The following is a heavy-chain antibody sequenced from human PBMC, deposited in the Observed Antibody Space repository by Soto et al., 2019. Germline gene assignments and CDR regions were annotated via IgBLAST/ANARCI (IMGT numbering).Heavy chain of an antibody. D-gene: IGHD3-10*01. CDR1: GGSFSGYY. J-gene: IGHJ5*02. Sequence: SETLSLTCAVYGGSFSGYYWSWIRQPPGKGLEWIGEINHSGSTNYNPSLKSRVTISVDTSKNQFSLKLSSVTAADTAVYYCARGWFGELLRWFDPWGQGTLVTVS. V-gene: IGHV4-34*01. CDR2: INHSGST. CDR3: ARGWFGELLRWFDP.